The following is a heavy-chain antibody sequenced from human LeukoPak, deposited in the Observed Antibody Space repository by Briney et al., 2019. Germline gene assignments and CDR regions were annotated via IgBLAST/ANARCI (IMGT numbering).Heavy chain of an antibody. V-gene: IGHV4-59*08. J-gene: IGHJ3*02. CDR3: ARRKYGGREPPHDAFDI. Sequence: SETLSLTCTVSGGSISSYYWSWIRQPPGKGLEWIGYIYYSGSTNYNPSLKSRVTISVDTSKNQFSLKLSSVTAADTAVYYCARRKYGGREPPHDAFDIWGQGTMVTVSS. CDR2: IYYSGST. D-gene: IGHD4-23*01. CDR1: GGSISSYY.